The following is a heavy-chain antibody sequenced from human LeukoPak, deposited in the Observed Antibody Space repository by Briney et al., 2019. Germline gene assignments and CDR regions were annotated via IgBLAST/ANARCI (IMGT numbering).Heavy chain of an antibody. D-gene: IGHD6-19*01. CDR2: INHSGST. V-gene: IGHV4-34*01. CDR3: ARQRYSSGLYY. Sequence: PSETLSLTCAVYGGSFSGYYWSWIRQPPGKGLEWIGEINHSGSTNYNPSLKSRVTISVDTSKNQFSLKLSSVTAADTAVYYCARQRYSSGLYYWGQGTLVTVSS. J-gene: IGHJ4*02. CDR1: GGSFSGYY.